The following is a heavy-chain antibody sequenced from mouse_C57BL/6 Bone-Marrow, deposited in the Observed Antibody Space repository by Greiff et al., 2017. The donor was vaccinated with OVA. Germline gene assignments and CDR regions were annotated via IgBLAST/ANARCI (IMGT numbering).Heavy chain of an antibody. Sequence: VQLKESGGGLVKPGGSLKLSCAASGFTFSSYAMSWVRQTPEKRLEWVATISDGGSYTYYHDNVKGRFTISRDNAKNNLYLQMSHLKSEDTAMYYCARDPSTVWAMDYWGQGTSVTVSS. J-gene: IGHJ4*01. V-gene: IGHV5-4*01. CDR1: GFTFSSYA. D-gene: IGHD1-1*01. CDR3: ARDPSTVWAMDY. CDR2: ISDGGSYT.